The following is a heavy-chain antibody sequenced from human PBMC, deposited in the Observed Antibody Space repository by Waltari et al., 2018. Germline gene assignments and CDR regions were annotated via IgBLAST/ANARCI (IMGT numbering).Heavy chain of an antibody. CDR2: ISCSMRTI. V-gene: IGHV3-48*01. CDR3: ARDYFVNSDSYPWYFDY. CDR1: GFTFNVYS. Sequence: EVQLVESGGDLVRPGGSLRLSCVASGFTFNVYSMNWVRQAPGKGLCWIAYISCSMRTISYADSVKVRFTISRDNGRNALYLQMNGLKVEDTALYYCARDYFVNSDSYPWYFDYWGQGTPVTVSS. D-gene: IGHD3-16*01. J-gene: IGHJ4*02.